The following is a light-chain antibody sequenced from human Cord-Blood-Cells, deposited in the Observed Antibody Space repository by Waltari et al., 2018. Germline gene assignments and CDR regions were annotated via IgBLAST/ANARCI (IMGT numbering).Light chain of an antibody. V-gene: IGKV3-20*01. CDR1: QSVSSSY. CDR3: QQYGSSPLT. CDR2: GAS. Sequence: EIVLTQSPGTLSLSPGESPTLSCRASQSVSSSYLAWYQQKPGQAPRLLIYGASSRATGIPDRFSGSGSGTDFTLTISRLEPEDFAVYYCQQYGSSPLTFGGGTKVEIK. J-gene: IGKJ4*01.